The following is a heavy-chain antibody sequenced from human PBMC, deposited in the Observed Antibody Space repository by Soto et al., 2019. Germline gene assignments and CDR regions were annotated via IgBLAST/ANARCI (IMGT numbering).Heavy chain of an antibody. D-gene: IGHD6-13*01. J-gene: IGHJ4*02. V-gene: IGHV3-48*01. CDR2: ISSSSSTI. Sequence: GGSLRLSCAASGFTFSSYSMNWVRQAPGKGLEWVSYISSSSSTIYYADSVKGRFTISRDNAKNSLYLQMNSLRAEDTAVYYCARERGYSSSWMPTSFDYWGQGTLVTVSS. CDR3: ARERGYSSSWMPTSFDY. CDR1: GFTFSSYS.